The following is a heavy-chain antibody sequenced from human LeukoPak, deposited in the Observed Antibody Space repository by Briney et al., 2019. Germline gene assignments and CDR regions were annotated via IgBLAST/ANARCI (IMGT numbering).Heavy chain of an antibody. CDR1: GFTFSSYG. CDR3: AKAYYGDYPFDY. D-gene: IGHD4-17*01. CDR2: VSYDGSNK. J-gene: IGHJ4*02. V-gene: IGHV3-30*18. Sequence: GGSLRLSCAGSGFTFSSYGMHWVRQAPGKGLEWVAVVSYDGSNKYYADSVKGRFTISRDNSKNTLYLQMNSLRAEDTAVYYCAKAYYGDYPFDYWGQGTLVTVSS.